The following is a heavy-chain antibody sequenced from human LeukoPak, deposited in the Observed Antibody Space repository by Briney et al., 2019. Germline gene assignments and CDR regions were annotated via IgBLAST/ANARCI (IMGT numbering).Heavy chain of an antibody. D-gene: IGHD5-12*01. CDR2: IYPADSNT. CDR1: GYSFTTYW. J-gene: IGHJ4*02. CDR3: AKGGQTGFDFDY. Sequence: GESLKISCKTSGYSFTTYWIAWVRQMPGKGLEWMGIIYPADSNTKYSPSFQGQVTISADRSISTAYLQWSSLKASDTAMYYCAKGGQTGFDFDYWGRGTLVTVSS. V-gene: IGHV5-51*01.